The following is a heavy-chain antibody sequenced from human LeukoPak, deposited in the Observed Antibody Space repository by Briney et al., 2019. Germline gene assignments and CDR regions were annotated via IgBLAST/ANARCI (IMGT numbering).Heavy chain of an antibody. V-gene: IGHV4-61*01. CDR2: IYYSGST. Sequence: KPSETLSLTCTVSGGSISSSSYYWGWIRQPPGKGLEWIGYIYYSGSTNYNPSLKSRVTISVDTSKNQFSLKLSSVTAADTAVYYCARDDIAAIWHFQHWGQGTLVTVSS. D-gene: IGHD6-13*01. CDR1: GGSISSSSYY. J-gene: IGHJ1*01. CDR3: ARDDIAAIWHFQH.